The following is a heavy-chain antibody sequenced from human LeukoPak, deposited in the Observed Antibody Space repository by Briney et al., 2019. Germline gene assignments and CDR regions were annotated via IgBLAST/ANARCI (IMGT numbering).Heavy chain of an antibody. CDR3: ARGGYSSAPLEAFDI. CDR1: GFTFSSYG. CDR2: IWYDGSNK. D-gene: IGHD6-19*01. Sequence: GGSLRLSCAASGFTFSSYGMHWVRQAPGKGLEWVAVIWYDGSNKYYADSVKGRFTISRDNSKNTLYLQMNSLRAEDTAVYYCARGGYSSAPLEAFDIWGQGTMVTVSS. V-gene: IGHV3-33*01. J-gene: IGHJ3*02.